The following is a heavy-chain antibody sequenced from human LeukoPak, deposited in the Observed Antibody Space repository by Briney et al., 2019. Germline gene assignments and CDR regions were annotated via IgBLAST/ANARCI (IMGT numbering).Heavy chain of an antibody. CDR3: AREGAVPGIDP. Sequence: PSETLSLTCAVFGYSITSGFSWGWIRQPPGKGLEWIGTISHSGSTDYKSTLESRLTISMDTSKNQFSLRLTSVTAADTAVYHCAREGAVPGIDPWGQGTLVTVSS. CDR1: GYSITSGFS. V-gene: IGHV4-38-2*02. J-gene: IGHJ5*02. CDR2: ISHSGST. D-gene: IGHD3-16*01.